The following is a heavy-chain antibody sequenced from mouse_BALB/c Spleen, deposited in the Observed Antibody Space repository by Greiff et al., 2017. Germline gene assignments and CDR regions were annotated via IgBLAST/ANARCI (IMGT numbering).Heavy chain of an antibody. CDR1: GYTFTSYW. J-gene: IGHJ2*01. D-gene: IGHD2-4*01. V-gene: IGHV1-7*01. Sequence: QVQLQQSGAELAKPGASVKMSCKASGYTFTSYWMHWVKQRPGQGLEWIGYINPSTGYTEYNQKFKDKATLTADKSSSTAYMQLSSLTSEDSAVYYCASYDYDDGSFDYWGQGTTLTVSS. CDR3: ASYDYDDGSFDY. CDR2: INPSTGYT.